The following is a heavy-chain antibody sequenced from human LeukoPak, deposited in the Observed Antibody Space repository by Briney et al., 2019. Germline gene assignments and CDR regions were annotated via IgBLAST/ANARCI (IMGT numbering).Heavy chain of an antibody. Sequence: ASVKVSCKASGYTFTSYDINWVRQATGQGLEWMGWMNPNSGNTGYAQKFQGRVTMTRNTSISTAYMELSSLRSEDTAVYYCARGGPFPSGSSSREYYLDYWGQGTLVTVSS. CDR3: ARGGPFPSGSSSREYYLDY. D-gene: IGHD6-6*01. J-gene: IGHJ4*02. CDR2: MNPNSGNT. V-gene: IGHV1-8*01. CDR1: GYTFTSYD.